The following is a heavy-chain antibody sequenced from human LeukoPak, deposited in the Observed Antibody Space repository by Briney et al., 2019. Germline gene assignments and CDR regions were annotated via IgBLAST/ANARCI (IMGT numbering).Heavy chain of an antibody. Sequence: PGGSLRLSCAASGFTFRDYYMHWVRQAPGKGLEWISYISNNGDTIYYAASVKGRFTISRDNAQHSLFLQMNSLNVEGTAVYYCARGPQAWAVPLVSCGQGTLITVSS. CDR1: GFTFRDYY. J-gene: IGHJ4*02. CDR3: ARGPQAWAVPLVS. D-gene: IGHD2-2*01. CDR2: ISNNGDTI. V-gene: IGHV3-11*01.